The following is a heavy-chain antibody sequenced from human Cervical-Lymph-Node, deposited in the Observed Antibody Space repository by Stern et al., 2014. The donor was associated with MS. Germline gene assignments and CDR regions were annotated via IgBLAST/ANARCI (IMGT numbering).Heavy chain of an antibody. CDR3: ARDFGL. Sequence: EVQLVESGGDLVQPGGSLRLSCAASGFTFNRYTMNWVRHTPGKGLEWVAYISTCGRVISYADPVEGRFILSRDNAKNSLFLQMNSLRVEDTAVYYCARDFGLWGQGTPVTVSS. D-gene: IGHD3-16*01. CDR2: ISTCGRVI. CDR1: GFTFNRYT. V-gene: IGHV3-48*01. J-gene: IGHJ4*02.